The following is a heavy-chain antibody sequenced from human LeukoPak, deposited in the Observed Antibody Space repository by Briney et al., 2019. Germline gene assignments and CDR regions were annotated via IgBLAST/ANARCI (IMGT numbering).Heavy chain of an antibody. V-gene: IGHV3-48*04. CDR1: GFTFSSYS. D-gene: IGHD2-2*01. CDR2: ISSSSSTI. J-gene: IGHJ4*02. CDR3: ARAYCSSTSCYVPFDY. Sequence: GGSLRLSCAASGFTFSSYSMNWVRQAPGKGLEWVSYISSSSSTIYYADSVKGRFTISRDNAKNSLYLQMNSLRAEDTAVYYCARAYCSSTSCYVPFDYWGQGTLVTVSS.